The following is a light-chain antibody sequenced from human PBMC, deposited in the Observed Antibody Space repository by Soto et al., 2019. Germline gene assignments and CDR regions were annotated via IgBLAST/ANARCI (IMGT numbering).Light chain of an antibody. V-gene: IGKV3-15*01. CDR3: QQYNNWPPYT. CDR2: GAS. CDR1: QSVSSN. J-gene: IGKJ2*01. Sequence: EIVMRQSPATLSVSPGERATLSCRASQSVSSNLAWYQQKPGQAPRLLIYGASTRATGTPARFSGSGSGTEFTLTISSLQSEDFAVYYCQQYNNWPPYTFGQGTKVEIK.